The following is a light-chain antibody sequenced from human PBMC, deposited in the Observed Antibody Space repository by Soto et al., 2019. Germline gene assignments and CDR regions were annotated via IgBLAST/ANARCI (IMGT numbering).Light chain of an antibody. CDR1: QSIDSW. J-gene: IGKJ2*02. Sequence: DIQVTQSPSTLSAFVGDRVTITCRASQSIDSWLAWYQQKPGKAPKLLIYKASSLENGVPSRFSGSGSGTEIPLTISRLQPDDFANYYRQQYVWPCTFGQGTKLEIK. V-gene: IGKV1-5*03. CDR3: QQYVWPCT. CDR2: KAS.